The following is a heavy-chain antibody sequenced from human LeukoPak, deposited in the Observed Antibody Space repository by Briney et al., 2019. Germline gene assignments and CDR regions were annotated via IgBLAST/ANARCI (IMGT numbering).Heavy chain of an antibody. J-gene: IGHJ4*02. CDR2: IRFDGSDK. CDR3: AKASPYSSSYYYFDY. D-gene: IGHD6-13*01. Sequence: PGGSLRLSCVASGFTFSNYGMHWVRQAPGKGLEWVAFIRFDGSDKYYADSVKGRFTISRDNSKNTLYLQMNSLRAEDTAVYYCAKASPYSSSYYYFDYWGQGTLVTVSS. CDR1: GFTFSNYG. V-gene: IGHV3-30*02.